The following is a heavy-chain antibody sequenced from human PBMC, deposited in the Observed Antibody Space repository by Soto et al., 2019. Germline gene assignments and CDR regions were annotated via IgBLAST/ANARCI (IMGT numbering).Heavy chain of an antibody. D-gene: IGHD3-22*01. CDR3: AGSSGYYFFDF. Sequence: GGALRLSWAGSGFTFRRYGMHWVRQAPGKGLGGVAVIWYDGSNKYYADSVKGRFTISRDNSKNTLYLQMNSLRAEDTAVYFCAGSSGYYFFDFWGQGTLVTVSS. J-gene: IGHJ4*02. CDR1: GFTFRRYG. V-gene: IGHV3-33*01. CDR2: IWYDGSNK.